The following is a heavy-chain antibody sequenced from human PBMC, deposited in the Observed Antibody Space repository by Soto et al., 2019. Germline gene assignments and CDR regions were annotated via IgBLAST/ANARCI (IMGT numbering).Heavy chain of an antibody. D-gene: IGHD2-2*01. J-gene: IGHJ6*02. V-gene: IGHV5-51*01. Sequence: GESLKISCKGSGYSFTSYWIGWVRQMPGKGLEWMGIIYPGDSDTRHSPSFQGQVTISADKSISTAYLQWSSLKASDAAMYYCARRVVVPAADTSYYYYGMDVWGQGTTVTVSS. CDR1: GYSFTSYW. CDR3: ARRVVVPAADTSYYYYGMDV. CDR2: IYPGDSDT.